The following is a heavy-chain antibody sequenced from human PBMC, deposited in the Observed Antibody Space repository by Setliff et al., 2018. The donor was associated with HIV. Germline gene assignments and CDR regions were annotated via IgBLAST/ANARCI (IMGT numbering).Heavy chain of an antibody. D-gene: IGHD6-6*01. CDR1: GYTFTSYY. Sequence: ASVKVSCKASGYTFTSYYMHWVRQAPGQGLEWMGIINPSSGSTTYAQKFQGRVTMTRDTSTSTVYMELSSLRSEDTAVYYCVRDPAPSSSASYFRHWGQGTPVTVSS. CDR3: VRDPAPSSSASYFRH. V-gene: IGHV1-46*01. CDR2: INPSSGST. J-gene: IGHJ1*01.